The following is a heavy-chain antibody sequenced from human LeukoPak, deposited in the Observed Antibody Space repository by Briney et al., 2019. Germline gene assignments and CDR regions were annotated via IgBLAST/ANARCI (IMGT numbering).Heavy chain of an antibody. CDR1: GFTFSSYS. D-gene: IGHD1-1*01. CDR2: ISSSSSTI. CDR3: AREAYNWNDVGESY. J-gene: IGHJ4*02. Sequence: GGSLRLSCAASGFTFSSYSMNWVRQAPGKGLEWVSYISSSSSTIYYADSVKGRFTISRDNAKSPLYLQMNSLRAEDTAVYYCAREAYNWNDVGESYWGQGTLVTVSS. V-gene: IGHV3-48*01.